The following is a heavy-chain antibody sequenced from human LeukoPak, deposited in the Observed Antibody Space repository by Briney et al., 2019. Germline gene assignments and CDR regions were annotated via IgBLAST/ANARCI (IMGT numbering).Heavy chain of an antibody. CDR2: LYSAGTT. CDR3: ARMFGGNYYGYYFDN. V-gene: IGHV3-53*01. D-gene: IGHD5-12*01. CDR1: GFIVTNFY. Sequence: GGSLRLSCSASGFIVTNFYMTCVRHAPGEGLECVSSLYSAGTTYYADSVKGRFTISADNSKNTVNIQMNSLRVEDTAIYYCARMFGGNYYGYYFDNWGQGSMLTVSS. J-gene: IGHJ4*02.